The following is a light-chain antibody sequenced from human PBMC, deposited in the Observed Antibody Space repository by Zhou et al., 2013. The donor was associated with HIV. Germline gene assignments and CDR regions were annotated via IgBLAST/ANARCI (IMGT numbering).Light chain of an antibody. Sequence: EIAMTQSPATLSLSPGERATLSCRASQSVSRYLAWYQQKPGQAPRLLIYGASSRATGIPARFSGSGSGTEFTLTISSLQSEDFALYYCQQYAYWPPWTFGQGTKVEI. CDR2: GAS. J-gene: IGKJ1*01. V-gene: IGKV3-15*01. CDR3: QQYAYWPPWT. CDR1: QSVSRY.